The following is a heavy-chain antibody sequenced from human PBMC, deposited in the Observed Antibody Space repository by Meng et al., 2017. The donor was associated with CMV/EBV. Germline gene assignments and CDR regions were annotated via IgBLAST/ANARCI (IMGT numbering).Heavy chain of an antibody. CDR2: IYHSGST. CDR1: GYSISSGYY. V-gene: IGHV4-38-2*02. D-gene: IGHD3-3*01. J-gene: IGHJ5*02. Sequence: GSLRLSCTVSGYSISSGYYWGWSRQPPGKGLEWIGSIYHSGSTYYNPSLKSRVTISGDTSKNQFSLKLSSVTAADTAVYYCARVGEGYDFGSGYYTGNWFDPWGQGTLVTVSS. CDR3: ARVGEGYDFGSGYYTGNWFDP.